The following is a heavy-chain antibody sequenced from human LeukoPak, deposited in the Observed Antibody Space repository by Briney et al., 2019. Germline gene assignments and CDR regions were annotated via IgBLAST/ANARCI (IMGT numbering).Heavy chain of an antibody. CDR1: GFTFSIYS. Sequence: PGGSLRLSCVASGFTFSIYSMSWVRQAPGKGLEWVSNIDNGGRTYFGDSVKGRFTISRDDSKNTLYLQMSSLRGEDTAVYYCAKTVVGAGWNYFDYWGQGTLVTVSS. V-gene: IGHV3-23*01. J-gene: IGHJ4*02. CDR2: IDNGGRT. D-gene: IGHD3-9*01. CDR3: AKTVVGAGWNYFDY.